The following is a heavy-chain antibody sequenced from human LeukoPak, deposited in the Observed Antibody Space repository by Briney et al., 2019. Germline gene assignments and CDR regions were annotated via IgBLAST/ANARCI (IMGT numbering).Heavy chain of an antibody. CDR3: AKEAGVDGFWSGYHDAFDI. CDR2: ISGSGGST. J-gene: IGHJ3*02. Sequence: GGSLRLSCAASGFTFSSYAMSWVRQAPGKGLEWVSAISGSGGSTYYADSVKGRFTISRDNSKNTLYLQMNSLRAEDTAVYYCAKEAGVDGFWSGYHDAFDIWGQGTMVTVSS. CDR1: GFTFSSYA. V-gene: IGHV3-23*01. D-gene: IGHD3-3*01.